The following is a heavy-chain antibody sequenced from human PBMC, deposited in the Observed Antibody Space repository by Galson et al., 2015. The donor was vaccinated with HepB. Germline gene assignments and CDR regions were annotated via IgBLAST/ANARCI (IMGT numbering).Heavy chain of an antibody. J-gene: IGHJ4*02. V-gene: IGHV3-7*03. D-gene: IGHD3/OR15-3a*01. CDR1: GFTISSYW. CDR2: LNQDGSEI. CDR3: ARGGLGTIGDY. Sequence: SLRLSCAASGFTISSYWMTWARQAPGKGLEWVANLNQDGSEIYYVDSVKGRFTISRDNAKNSLYLQMNSLRTEDTAVYYCARGGLGTIGDYWGQGTLVTVSS.